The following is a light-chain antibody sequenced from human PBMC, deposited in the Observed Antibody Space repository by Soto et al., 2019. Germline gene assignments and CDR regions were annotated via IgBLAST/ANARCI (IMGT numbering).Light chain of an antibody. CDR1: SSDVGSYNL. V-gene: IGLV2-23*01. Sequence: QSALTQPASVSGSPGQSITISCTRTSSDVGSYNLVSWYQQHPGKAPKLINFEGSERPSGVSNRFSGSKSGNTTSLTISGLQAEDEADYYCCSFVGSSSSVVFGGGTKVTVL. CDR3: CSFVGSSSSVV. CDR2: EGS. J-gene: IGLJ2*01.